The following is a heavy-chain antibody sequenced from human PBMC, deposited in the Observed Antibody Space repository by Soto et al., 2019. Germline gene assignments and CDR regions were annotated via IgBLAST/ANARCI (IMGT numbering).Heavy chain of an antibody. CDR3: ARTKTAAMRYNWFDP. D-gene: IGHD2-2*01. CDR2: ISAYNGNT. CDR1: GYTFTSYG. J-gene: IGHJ5*02. Sequence: QVQLVQSGAEVKKPGASVKVSCKASGYTFTSYGISWVRQAPGQGLEWMGWISAYNGNTNYAQKLQGRVTMTTDTSTSTAYMELRSLGSDDTAVYYCARTKTAAMRYNWFDPWGQGTLVTVSS. V-gene: IGHV1-18*01.